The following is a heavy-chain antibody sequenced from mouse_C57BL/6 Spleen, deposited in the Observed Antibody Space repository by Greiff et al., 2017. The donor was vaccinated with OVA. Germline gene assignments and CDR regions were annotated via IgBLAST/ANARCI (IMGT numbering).Heavy chain of an antibody. CDR3: TRLDGSSLYYFDY. CDR2: IRNKANNHAT. J-gene: IGHJ2*01. D-gene: IGHD1-1*01. CDR1: GFTFSDAW. V-gene: IGHV6-6*01. Sequence: EVKLVESGGGLVQPGGSMKLSCAASGFTFSDAWMDWVRQSPEKGLEWVAEIRNKANNHATYYAESVKGRFTISRDDSKSSVYLQMNSLRAEDTGIYYCTRLDGSSLYYFDYWGQGTTLTVSS.